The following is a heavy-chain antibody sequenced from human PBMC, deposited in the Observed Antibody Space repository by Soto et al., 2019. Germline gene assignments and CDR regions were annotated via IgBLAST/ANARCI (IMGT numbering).Heavy chain of an antibody. D-gene: IGHD5-18*01. CDR3: ARRYNYGPYFDF. Sequence: PSETLSLTCAVSGAPISSGGYSWSWIRQPPGKGLEWIGYIYHSGTTYYNPSLKSRVTISVDRSKNQFSLNLSSVTAADTAVYYCARRYNYGPYFDFWGQGALVTRLL. CDR1: GAPISSGGYS. V-gene: IGHV4-30-2*01. CDR2: IYHSGTT. J-gene: IGHJ4*02.